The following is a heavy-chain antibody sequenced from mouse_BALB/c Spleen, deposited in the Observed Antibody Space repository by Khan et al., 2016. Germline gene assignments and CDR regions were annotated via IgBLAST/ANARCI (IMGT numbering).Heavy chain of an antibody. Sequence: VQLQQSGAELVRSGASVKLSCTASVFNIKDYYMHWVSQRPEQGLEWIGWIDPENGDTEYAPKFQGKATMTADTSSNAAYLQFSSLTSADSAVDYCNAIYDGSDVYFDDWGQGTTLPVSS. CDR2: IDPENGDT. V-gene: IGHV14-4*02. D-gene: IGHD1-1*01. CDR3: NAIYDGSDVYFDD. J-gene: IGHJ2*01. CDR1: VFNIKDYY.